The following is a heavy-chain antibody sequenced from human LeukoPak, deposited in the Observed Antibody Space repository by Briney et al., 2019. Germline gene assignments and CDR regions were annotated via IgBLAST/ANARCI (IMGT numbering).Heavy chain of an antibody. V-gene: IGHV5-51*01. Sequence: GESLKISCKASGYSFTTYRIGWVRQTPGKGLEWMGIIYPGDSDARYSPSFQGQVTISVDKSISTAYLQWSSLKASDTAVYYCARLSAMSIGRGGDCWGQGTLVTVSS. J-gene: IGHJ4*02. D-gene: IGHD2-2*01. CDR3: ARLSAMSIGRGGDC. CDR2: IYPGDSDA. CDR1: GYSFTTYR.